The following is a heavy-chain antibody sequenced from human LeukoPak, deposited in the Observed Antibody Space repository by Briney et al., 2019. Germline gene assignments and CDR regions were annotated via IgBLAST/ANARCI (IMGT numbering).Heavy chain of an antibody. CDR2: IQYDGSNI. V-gene: IGHV3-30*02. D-gene: IGHD2-8*01. Sequence: GGSLRLSCAASGFIFRTYGMHWVRQAPGKGLEWVAYIQYDGSNIQYADSVKGRFSISRDNSKNILYLQMNSLRAEDTALYCGEKDRCSNGVGCFYYYMDVWGKGTTVTISS. CDR1: GFIFRTYG. CDR3: EKDRCSNGVGCFYYYMDV. J-gene: IGHJ6*03.